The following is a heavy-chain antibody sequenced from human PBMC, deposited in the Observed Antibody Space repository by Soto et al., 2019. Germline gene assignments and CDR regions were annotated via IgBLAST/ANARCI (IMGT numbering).Heavy chain of an antibody. D-gene: IGHD5-18*01. J-gene: IGHJ6*02. CDR3: ARDRDTASQGGYYGMDV. CDR1: GFTFSSYS. V-gene: IGHV3-21*01. CDR2: ISSSSSYI. Sequence: EVQLVESGGGLVKPGGSLRLSCAASGFTFSSYSMNWVRQAPGKGLEWVSSISSSSSYIYYADSVKGRFTISRDNAKNSLYLHMNSLRAEDTAVYYCARDRDTASQGGYYGMDVWGQGTTVTVSS.